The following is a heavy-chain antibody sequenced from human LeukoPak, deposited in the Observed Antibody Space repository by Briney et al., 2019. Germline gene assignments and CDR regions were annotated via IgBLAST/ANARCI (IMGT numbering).Heavy chain of an antibody. D-gene: IGHD2-8*01. V-gene: IGHV4-34*01. CDR2: INHSGST. CDR3: ARRTSRPHYYYMDV. J-gene: IGHJ6*03. Sequence: SETLSLTCAVYGGSFSGYYWSWIRQPPGKGLEWIGEINHSGSTNYNPSLKSRVTISVDTSKNQFSLKLSSVTAADTAVYYCARRTSRPHYYYMDVWGKGTTVTVSS. CDR1: GGSFSGYY.